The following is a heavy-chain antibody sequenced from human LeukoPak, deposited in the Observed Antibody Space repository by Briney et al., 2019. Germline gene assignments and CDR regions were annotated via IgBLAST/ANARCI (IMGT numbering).Heavy chain of an antibody. CDR2: IYPGDSDT. J-gene: IGHJ6*03. Sequence: GESLKITCKGSGYSFTSYWIGWVRQMPGKGLEWMGIIYPGDSDTRYSPSFQGQVTISADKSISTAYLQWSSLKASDTAMYYCARQGSGYSPTYYYYMDVWGKGTTVTISS. CDR3: ARQGSGYSPTYYYYMDV. V-gene: IGHV5-51*01. D-gene: IGHD5-18*01. CDR1: GYSFTSYW.